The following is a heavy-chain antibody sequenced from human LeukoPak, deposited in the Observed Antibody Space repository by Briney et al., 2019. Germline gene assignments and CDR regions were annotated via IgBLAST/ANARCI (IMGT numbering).Heavy chain of an antibody. CDR3: ARDQNQAKPYGMDV. Sequence: VKVSCKASGYTFTGYHMHWVRQAPGQGLEWMGWINPNSGGTNYAQKFQGRVTMTRDTSISTAYMELSRLRSDDTAVYYCARDQNQAKPYGMDVWGQGTTVTVSS. J-gene: IGHJ6*02. CDR1: GYTFTGYH. V-gene: IGHV1-2*02. CDR2: INPNSGGT.